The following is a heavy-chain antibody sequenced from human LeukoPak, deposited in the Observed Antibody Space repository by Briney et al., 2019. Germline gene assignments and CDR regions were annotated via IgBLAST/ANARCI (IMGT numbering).Heavy chain of an antibody. V-gene: IGHV3-21*01. J-gene: IGHJ4*02. CDR3: ARSGRTRYYLDYVDD. CDR2: ISSSGTNI. Sequence: GGSLRLSCAASGFTFSTYSMNWVRQAPGKGLEWVSSISSSGTNIYYADSVKGRFTISRDNAKNSLYLQMNSLRAEDTAVYYCARSGRTRYYLDYVDDWGQGTLVTASS. CDR1: GFTFSTYS. D-gene: IGHD3/OR15-3a*01.